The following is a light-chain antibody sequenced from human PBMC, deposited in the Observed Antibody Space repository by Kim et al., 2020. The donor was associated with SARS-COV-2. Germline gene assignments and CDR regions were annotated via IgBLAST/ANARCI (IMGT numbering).Light chain of an antibody. J-gene: IGLJ3*02. CDR2: DVS. V-gene: IGLV2-14*03. Sequence: GQSITISCTGTSSDVGGYNSVSWYQHHPGKAPKLMIYDVSKRPSGVSNRFSGSKSGNTASLTISGLQAEDAANYYCSSYTSSSTWVFGGGTQLTVL. CDR3: SSYTSSSTWV. CDR1: SSDVGGYNS.